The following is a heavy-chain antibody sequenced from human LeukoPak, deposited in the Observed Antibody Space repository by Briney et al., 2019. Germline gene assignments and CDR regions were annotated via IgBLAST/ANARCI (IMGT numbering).Heavy chain of an antibody. CDR1: GFTLSNAW. CDR3: TTLPEFGVVIINPDY. J-gene: IGHJ4*02. CDR2: IKSKTDGGTT. V-gene: IGHV3-15*01. D-gene: IGHD3-3*01. Sequence: GGSLRLSCAASGFTLSNAWMSWVRQAPGKGLEWVGRIKSKTDGGTTDYAAPVKGRFTISRDDSKNTLYLQMNSLKTEDTAVYYCTTLPEFGVVIINPDYWGQGTLVTVSS.